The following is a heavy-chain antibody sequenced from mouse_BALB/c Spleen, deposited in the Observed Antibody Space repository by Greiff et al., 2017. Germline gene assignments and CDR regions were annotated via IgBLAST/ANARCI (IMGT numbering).Heavy chain of an antibody. J-gene: IGHJ4*01. CDR1: GFSLTSYG. CDR3: AKWEVRRDYYAMDY. D-gene: IGHD2-14*01. Sequence: VKLMESGPSLVQPSQSLSITCTVSGFSLTSYGVHWVRQSPGKGLEWLGVIWRGGSTDYNAAFMSRLSITKDNSKSQVFFKMNSLQADDTAIYYCAKWEVRRDYYAMDYWGQGTSVTVSS. CDR2: IWRGGST. V-gene: IGHV2-5-1*01.